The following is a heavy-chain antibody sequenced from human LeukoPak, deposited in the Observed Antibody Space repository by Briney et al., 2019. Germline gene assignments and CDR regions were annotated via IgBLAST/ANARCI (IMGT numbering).Heavy chain of an antibody. CDR2: MNPNSGNT. CDR1: GYTFTSYG. Sequence: GASVKVSCKASGYTFTSYGISWVRQATGQGLEWMGWMNPNSGNTGYAQKFQGRVTMTRDMSTSTVYMELSSLRSEDTAVYYCARVEMATTRGWFDPWGQGTLVTVSS. J-gene: IGHJ5*02. D-gene: IGHD5-24*01. CDR3: ARVEMATTRGWFDP. V-gene: IGHV1-8*02.